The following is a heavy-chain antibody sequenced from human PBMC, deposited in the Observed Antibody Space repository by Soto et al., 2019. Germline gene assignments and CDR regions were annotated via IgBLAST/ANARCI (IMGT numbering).Heavy chain of an antibody. CDR1: GGTFSSYA. V-gene: IGHV1-69*06. CDR2: IIPMFGTP. D-gene: IGHD3-22*01. Sequence: QVQLVQSGAEVRKPGSSVKVSCKVSGGTFSSYAISWVRQAPGQGLEWMGGIIPMFGTPNYAQKFQGRVTITADKSTKTDYRELNSPTYEATAVYYCARAAGYHYDSSGYQYWYFDFWGRGTLVTVAS. J-gene: IGHJ2*01. CDR3: ARAAGYHYDSSGYQYWYFDF.